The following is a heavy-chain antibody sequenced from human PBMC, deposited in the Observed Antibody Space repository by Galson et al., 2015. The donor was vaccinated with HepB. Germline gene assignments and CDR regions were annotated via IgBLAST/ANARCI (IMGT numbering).Heavy chain of an antibody. CDR3: TTVTVPVQNYYYQYGMDL. V-gene: IGHV3-15*01. Sequence: SLRLSCAASGFTFSNAFMSWVRQAPGKGLEWVGRIKSKTEGGTTDYAAPVKGRFSISRDDSKGTLYLQMNSLKTEDTAVYYCTTVTVPVQNYYYQYGMDLWGQGTTVTVSS. CDR2: IKSKTEGGTT. J-gene: IGHJ6*02. D-gene: IGHD4-17*01. CDR1: GFTFSNAF.